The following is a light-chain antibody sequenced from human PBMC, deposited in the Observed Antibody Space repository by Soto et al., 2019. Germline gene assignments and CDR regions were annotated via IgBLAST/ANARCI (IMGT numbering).Light chain of an antibody. J-gene: IGKJ3*01. CDR3: QQSLSYPFP. Sequence: DIQLTQSPSFLSASVGDRVTITCRASQGIHSYFVWYQQKLGTAPKLLIYAASTLQSGVPSRFSGSESGTEFTLTISSLQPEDFSTYYCQQSLSYPFPFGPGTTVDI. CDR2: AAS. V-gene: IGKV1-9*01. CDR1: QGIHSY.